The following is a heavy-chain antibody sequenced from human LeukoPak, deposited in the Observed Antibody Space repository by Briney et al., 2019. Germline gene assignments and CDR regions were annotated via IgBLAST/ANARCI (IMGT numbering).Heavy chain of an antibody. Sequence: PGGSLRLSCAASGFTFSSYAMHWVRQAPGKGLEWVAVISYDGSNKYYADSVKGRFTISRDNSKNTLYLQMNSLRAEDTAVYYRARESDSSGYSFDYWGQGTLVTVSS. D-gene: IGHD3-22*01. J-gene: IGHJ4*02. CDR3: ARESDSSGYSFDY. CDR2: ISYDGSNK. CDR1: GFTFSSYA. V-gene: IGHV3-30*04.